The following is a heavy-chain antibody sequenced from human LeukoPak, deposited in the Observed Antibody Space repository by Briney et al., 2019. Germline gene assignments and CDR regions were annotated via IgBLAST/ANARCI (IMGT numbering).Heavy chain of an antibody. CDR3: ARSDWFDP. CDR1: GFTFSSYW. Sequence: GGSLRLSCAASGFTFSSYWMHWVRQAPGKGLVWVSRIKSDGSSTSYADSVKGRFTISRDNAKNTLYLQMNSLRAKDTAVYYCARSDWFDPWGQGTLVTVSS. V-gene: IGHV3-74*01. J-gene: IGHJ5*02. CDR2: IKSDGSST.